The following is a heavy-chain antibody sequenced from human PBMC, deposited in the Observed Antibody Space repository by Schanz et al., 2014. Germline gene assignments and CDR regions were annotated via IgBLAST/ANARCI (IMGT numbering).Heavy chain of an antibody. Sequence: QVPLVESGGGLVKPGGSLRLSCAASGFTFSDYYMSWIRQAPGKGLEWVSGMSGSGSTADYADSVKGRFTISRDNSKNSLYLQMDSLRSEDTALYYCAKNRAGGYESFLDSWGQGTLVTVSS. CDR3: AKNRAGGYESFLDS. J-gene: IGHJ4*02. CDR1: GFTFSDYY. D-gene: IGHD5-12*01. CDR2: MSGSGSTA. V-gene: IGHV3-11*01.